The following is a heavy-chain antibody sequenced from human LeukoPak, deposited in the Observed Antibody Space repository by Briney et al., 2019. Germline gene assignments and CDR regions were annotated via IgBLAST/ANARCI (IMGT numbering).Heavy chain of an antibody. D-gene: IGHD3-22*01. Sequence: ASVKVSCKASGGTFRSYAISWVRQAPGQGLEWMGGIIPIFGTANYAQKFQGRVTITTDESTSTAYMELSSLRSEDTAVYYCARGPMGPNYYDHFDIWGQGTMVTVSS. CDR1: GGTFRSYA. J-gene: IGHJ3*02. V-gene: IGHV1-69*05. CDR3: ARGPMGPNYYDHFDI. CDR2: IIPIFGTA.